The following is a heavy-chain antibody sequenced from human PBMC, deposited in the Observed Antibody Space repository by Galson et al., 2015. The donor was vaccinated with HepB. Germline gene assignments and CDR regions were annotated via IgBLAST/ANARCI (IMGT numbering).Heavy chain of an antibody. CDR2: TYYRSKWYN. CDR3: AREDILYWWGSDAYYYYMDV. J-gene: IGHJ6*03. Sequence: CAISGDSVSSNSAAWNWIRQSPSRGLEWLGRTYYRSKWYNDYAVSVKSRITINPDTSKNQFSLQLNSVTPEDTAVYYCAREDILYWWGSDAYYYYMDVWGKGTTVTVSS. D-gene: IGHD2-8*02. CDR1: GDSVSSNSAA. V-gene: IGHV6-1*01.